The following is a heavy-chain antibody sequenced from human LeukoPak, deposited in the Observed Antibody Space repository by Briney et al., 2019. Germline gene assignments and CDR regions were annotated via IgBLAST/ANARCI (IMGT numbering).Heavy chain of an antibody. CDR1: GFTFSNCV. D-gene: IGHD4-17*01. V-gene: IGHV3-23*01. Sequence: PGGSLRLSCAASGFTFSNCVMSWVRQAPGKGLEWVSAISGSGGGTYYADSVKGRFTISRDNSKNTLYLQMNSLRADDTAVYYCAVDTTGDYWGQGTLVTVSS. J-gene: IGHJ4*02. CDR2: ISGSGGGT. CDR3: AVDTTGDY.